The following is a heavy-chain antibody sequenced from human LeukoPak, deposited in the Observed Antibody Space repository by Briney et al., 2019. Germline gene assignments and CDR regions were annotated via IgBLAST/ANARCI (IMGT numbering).Heavy chain of an antibody. Sequence: GASVKVSCKASGGTFSSYAISWVRQAPGQGLEWMGGIIPILGTANYAQKFQGRVTITADESTSTAYMELSSLRSEDTAVYYCARVLYCSSTSCYASGEVGWFDPWGQGTLVTVSS. CDR1: GGTFSSYA. V-gene: IGHV1-69*13. D-gene: IGHD2-2*01. J-gene: IGHJ5*02. CDR2: IIPILGTA. CDR3: ARVLYCSSTSCYASGEVGWFDP.